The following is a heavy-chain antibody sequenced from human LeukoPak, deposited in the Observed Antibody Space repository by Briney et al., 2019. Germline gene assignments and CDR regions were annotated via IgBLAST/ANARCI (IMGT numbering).Heavy chain of an antibody. Sequence: HPGGSLRLSCAASGFTVSSNYMSWLRQAPGKGLEWVSVIYSGGSTYYADSVKGRFTISRDNSKNTLYLQMNSLRAEDTAVYYCARALYSSGWYPFDSWGQGTLVTVSS. CDR1: GFTVSSNY. J-gene: IGHJ4*02. D-gene: IGHD6-19*01. CDR2: IYSGGST. V-gene: IGHV3-66*02. CDR3: ARALYSSGWYPFDS.